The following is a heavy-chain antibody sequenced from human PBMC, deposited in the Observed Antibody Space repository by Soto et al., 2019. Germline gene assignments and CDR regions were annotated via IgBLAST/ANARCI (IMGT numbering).Heavy chain of an antibody. D-gene: IGHD2-21*02. Sequence: PSETLSLTCTVSGGSISSYYWSWIRQPPGKGLEWIGYIYYSGSTNYNPSLKSRVTISVDTSKNQFSLKLSSVTAADTAVYYCARVGDTDAFDIWGQGTMVTVSS. V-gene: IGHV4-59*01. J-gene: IGHJ3*02. CDR2: IYYSGST. CDR3: ARVGDTDAFDI. CDR1: GGSISSYY.